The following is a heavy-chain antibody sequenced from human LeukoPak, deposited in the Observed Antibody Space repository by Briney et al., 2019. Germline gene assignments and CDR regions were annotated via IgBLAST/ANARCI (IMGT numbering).Heavy chain of an antibody. CDR1: GFTFSSHW. D-gene: IGHD3-22*01. CDR2: INSDGSST. J-gene: IGHJ4*02. V-gene: IGHV3-74*01. CDR3: ARDKSSGYWFIDY. Sequence: GGSMRLSCAASGFTFSSHWMHWVRQAPGKGLVWVSRINSDGSSTNYADAVKGRFTVSRDNAKNTLYLQVNSLRAEDTAVYYCARDKSSGYWFIDYWGPGTLVTVSS.